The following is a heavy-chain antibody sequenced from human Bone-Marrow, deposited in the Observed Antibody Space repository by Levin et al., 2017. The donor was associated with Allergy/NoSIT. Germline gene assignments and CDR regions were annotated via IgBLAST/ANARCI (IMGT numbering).Heavy chain of an antibody. CDR1: GFTFSTYG. CDR2: ISSDGSNT. Sequence: GGSLRLSCTASGFTFSTYGMLWVRQAPGQGLEWMAVISSDGSNTYYTDSVKGRFTISRDNSKNTLYLQMNSLRAEDTALYYCAKDLTTLYLGVDRWGQGTLVTVSA. CDR3: AKDLTTLYLGVDR. V-gene: IGHV3-30*18. J-gene: IGHJ5*02. D-gene: IGHD2-8*01.